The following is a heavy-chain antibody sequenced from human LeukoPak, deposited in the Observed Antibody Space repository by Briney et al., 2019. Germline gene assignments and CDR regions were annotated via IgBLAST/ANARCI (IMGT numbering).Heavy chain of an antibody. CDR3: ARESESSGWYDY. Sequence: GGSLGLSCAAPGFIFHDYAIHWVRQAPGKGLEWVSLISGDGGSTFYADSVKGRFTISRDNSKNSLYLQMNSLRSDDTALYYCARESESSGWYDYWGQGTLVTVSS. V-gene: IGHV3-43*02. CDR2: ISGDGGST. CDR1: GFIFHDYA. D-gene: IGHD6-19*01. J-gene: IGHJ4*02.